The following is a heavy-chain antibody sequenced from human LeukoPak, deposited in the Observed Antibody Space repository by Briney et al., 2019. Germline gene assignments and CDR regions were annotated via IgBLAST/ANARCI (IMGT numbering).Heavy chain of an antibody. CDR3: ARQPVYYYMDV. Sequence: PGGSLRLSCAASGFTFSIFTMSWVRQAPGKGLEWISTINSHADSTYYADSVKGRFTISRDNSKNTVFLQINSLRAEDTAIYYCARQPVYYYMDVWGKGTTVTVSS. CDR2: INSHADST. V-gene: IGHV3-23*01. J-gene: IGHJ6*03. CDR1: GFTFSIFT.